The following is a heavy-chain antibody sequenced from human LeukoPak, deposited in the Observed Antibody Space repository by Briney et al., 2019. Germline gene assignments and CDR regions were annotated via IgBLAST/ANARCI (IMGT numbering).Heavy chain of an antibody. J-gene: IGHJ4*02. D-gene: IGHD3-9*01. V-gene: IGHV3-48*04. Sequence: PGGSLRLSCAASGFTFSSYNMNWVRQAPGKGLEWVSYISSSSSTIYYADSVKGRFTISRDNAKNSLYLQMNSLRAEDTAVYYCARDILTGYYKDRDYWGQGTLVTVSS. CDR3: ARDILTGYYKDRDY. CDR2: ISSSSSTI. CDR1: GFTFSSYN.